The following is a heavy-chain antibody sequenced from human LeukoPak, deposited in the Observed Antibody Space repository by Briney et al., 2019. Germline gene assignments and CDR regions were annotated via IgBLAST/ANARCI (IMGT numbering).Heavy chain of an antibody. D-gene: IGHD5-24*01. J-gene: IGHJ4*02. V-gene: IGHV1-18*01. CDR3: ARDHGGWLQYYYFDY. CDR2: ISAYNGNT. CDR1: GYTFTSYG. Sequence: ASVKVSCKASGYTFTSYGISWVRQAPGQGLEWMGWISAYNGNTNYAQKLQGRVTMTTDTSTSTAYMELRSLRSDDTAVYYCARDHGGWLQYYYFDYWGQGTLVTVSS.